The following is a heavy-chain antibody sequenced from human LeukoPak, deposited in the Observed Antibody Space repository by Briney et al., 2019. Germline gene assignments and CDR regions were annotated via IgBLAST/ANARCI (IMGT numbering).Heavy chain of an antibody. CDR1: GCTFSSYA. J-gene: IGHJ4*02. CDR3: ARVVDAGLYFDY. D-gene: IGHD3-22*01. V-gene: IGHV1-69*04. Sequence: ASVKVSFKCSGCTFSSYAISWVRQAPGQGLEWMGRIIPIFGMANYAQKFQGRVTITAEKTTSTAHMELSSLRSEDTAVYYWARVVDAGLYFDYWGQGTLVTVSS. CDR2: IIPIFGMA.